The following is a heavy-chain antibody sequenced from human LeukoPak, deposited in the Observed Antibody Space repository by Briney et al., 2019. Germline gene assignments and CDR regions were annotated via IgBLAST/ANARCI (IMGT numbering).Heavy chain of an antibody. Sequence: PSETLSPTCTVSGGSISSGGCYWSWIRQHPGKGLEWIGYIYYSGSTYYNPSLKSRVTISVDTSKNQFSLKLSSVTAADTAVYYCAASRGCSSTSCYVYFDYWGQGTLVTVSS. V-gene: IGHV4-31*03. CDR2: IYYSGST. J-gene: IGHJ4*02. D-gene: IGHD2-2*01. CDR1: GGSISSGGCY. CDR3: AASRGCSSTSCYVYFDY.